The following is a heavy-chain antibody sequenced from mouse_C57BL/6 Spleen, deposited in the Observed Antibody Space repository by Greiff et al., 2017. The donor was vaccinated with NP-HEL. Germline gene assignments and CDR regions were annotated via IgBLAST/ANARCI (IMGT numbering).Heavy chain of an antibody. CDR1: GYSFTGYY. V-gene: IGHV1-42*01. D-gene: IGHD2-4*01. J-gene: IGHJ3*01. Sequence: EVQLQQSGPELVKPGASVKISCKASGYSFTGYYMNWVKQSPEKSLEWIGEINPSTGGTTYNQKFKAKATLTVDKSSSTAYMQLKSLTSEDSAVYYCARAYDYDRFAYWGQGTLVTVSA. CDR3: ARAYDYDRFAY. CDR2: INPSTGGT.